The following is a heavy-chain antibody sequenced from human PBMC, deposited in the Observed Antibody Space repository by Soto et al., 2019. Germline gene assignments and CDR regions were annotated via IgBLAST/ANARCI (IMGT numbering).Heavy chain of an antibody. V-gene: IGHV3-30*18. CDR2: ISYDGSNK. CDR3: AKDVKGIAVAGFDY. D-gene: IGHD6-19*01. J-gene: IGHJ4*02. CDR1: GFTFSSYG. Sequence: PGGSLRLSCAASGFTFSSYGMHWVRQAPGKGPEWVAVISYDGSNKYYADSVKGRFTISRDNSKNTLYLQMNSLRAEDTAVYYCAKDVKGIAVAGFDYWGQGTLVTVSS.